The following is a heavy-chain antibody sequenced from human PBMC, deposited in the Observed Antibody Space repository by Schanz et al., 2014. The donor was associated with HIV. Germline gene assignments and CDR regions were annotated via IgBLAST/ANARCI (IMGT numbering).Heavy chain of an antibody. CDR3: VKRGSEASSNTWFADS. J-gene: IGHJ4*02. V-gene: IGHV3-23*04. CDR1: GFTFRDSV. Sequence: EVHLVESGGGLVQPGGSLRLSCVASGFTFRDSVVSWVRQAPGKGLEWIASISSTSTYRFYAGSVKGRFTISRDNSEDTLYLQMNSLGVDDSAIYYCVKRGSEASSNTWFADSWGQGTLVTVSS. D-gene: IGHD3-10*01. CDR2: ISSTSTYR.